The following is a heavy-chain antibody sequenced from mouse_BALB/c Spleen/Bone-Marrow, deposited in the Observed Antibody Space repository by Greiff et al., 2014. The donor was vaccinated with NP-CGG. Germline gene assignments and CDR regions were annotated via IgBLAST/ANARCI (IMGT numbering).Heavy chain of an antibody. CDR1: GYTFTDYW. V-gene: IGHV1-69*01. J-gene: IGHJ3*01. Sequence: VQLQQSGAELVMPGASVKMSCKASGYTFTDYWMHWVKQRPGQGLEWIGAIDTSDSYTSYNQKFKGKATLPVDESSSTAYMQPTNLPSEDSAVYYCAVSYYRYDPFAYWGQGTLVTVSA. CDR3: AVSYYRYDPFAY. CDR2: IDTSDSYT. D-gene: IGHD2-14*01.